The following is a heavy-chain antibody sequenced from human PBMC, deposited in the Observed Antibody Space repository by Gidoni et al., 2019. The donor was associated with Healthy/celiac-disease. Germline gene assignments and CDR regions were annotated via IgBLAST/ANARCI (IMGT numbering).Heavy chain of an antibody. CDR2: ISWNSGSI. V-gene: IGHV3-9*01. Sequence: TASGFTFDDYAMHWVRQAPGKGLEWVSGISWNSGSIGYADSVKGRFTISRDNAKNSLYLQMNSLRAEDTALYYCAKDRGYCSSTSCYTSYYYYGMDVWGQGTTVTVSS. D-gene: IGHD2-2*02. CDR1: GFTFDDYA. J-gene: IGHJ6*02. CDR3: AKDRGYCSSTSCYTSYYYYGMDV.